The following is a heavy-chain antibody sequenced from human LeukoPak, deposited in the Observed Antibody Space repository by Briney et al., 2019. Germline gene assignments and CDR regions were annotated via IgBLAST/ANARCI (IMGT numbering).Heavy chain of an antibody. CDR2: IYYSGTT. Sequence: SETLSLTCAVYGGSFSGYYWSWIRQPPGKGLEWIGYIYYSGTTNYSPSLKSRVTISVDTSKNQFSLKLSSVTAADTAVYYCARLIVGATVYFQHWGQGTLVTVSS. CDR1: GGSFSGYY. J-gene: IGHJ1*01. D-gene: IGHD1-26*01. V-gene: IGHV4-59*08. CDR3: ARLIVGATVYFQH.